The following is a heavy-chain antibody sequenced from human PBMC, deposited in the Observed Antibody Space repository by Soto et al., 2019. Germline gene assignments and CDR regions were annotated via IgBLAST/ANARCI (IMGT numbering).Heavy chain of an antibody. CDR3: ARSPGGSSYYFDY. CDR1: GFTFSSYA. Sequence: GGSLRLSCAASGFTFSSYAMHWVRQAPGKGLEWVAVISYDGSNKYYADSVKGRFTISRDNSKNTLYLQMNSLRAEDTAVYYCARSPGGSSYYFDYWGQGTLVTVSS. J-gene: IGHJ4*02. V-gene: IGHV3-30-3*01. CDR2: ISYDGSNK. D-gene: IGHD1-26*01.